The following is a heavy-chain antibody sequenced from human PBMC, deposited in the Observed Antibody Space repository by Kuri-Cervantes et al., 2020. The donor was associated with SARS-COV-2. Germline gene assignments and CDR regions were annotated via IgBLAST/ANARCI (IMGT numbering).Heavy chain of an antibody. V-gene: IGHV3-11*04. D-gene: IGHD3-3*01. CDR2: IGPSGTTK. CDR1: GFIFSDYY. CDR3: AKDEKKYYDYWSNLYPNNAYKYYYMDV. J-gene: IGHJ6*03. Sequence: GESLKISCVASGFIFSDYYMTWIRQAPGKGLEWVSNIGPSGTTKYYADSVKGRFTITRDNSRNTLWLQMSSLGAEDAAVYYCAKDEKKYYDYWSNLYPNNAYKYYYMDVWGKGATVTVSS.